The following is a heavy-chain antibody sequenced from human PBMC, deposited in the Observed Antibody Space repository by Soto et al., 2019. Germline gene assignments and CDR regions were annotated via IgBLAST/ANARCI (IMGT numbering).Heavy chain of an antibody. Sequence: ASAKVSCKASGGTFSSYAISWVRLAPGQGHEWMGRINPIHGIANYAQKFQGRVTITRATSASTAYMELSSLRSEHTAVYYCASRTAQQLVLYYYYGMDVLGQGTTVTVSS. D-gene: IGHD6-13*01. CDR2: INPIHGIA. CDR1: GGTFSSYA. CDR3: ASRTAQQLVLYYYYGMDV. J-gene: IGHJ6*02. V-gene: IGHV1-69*04.